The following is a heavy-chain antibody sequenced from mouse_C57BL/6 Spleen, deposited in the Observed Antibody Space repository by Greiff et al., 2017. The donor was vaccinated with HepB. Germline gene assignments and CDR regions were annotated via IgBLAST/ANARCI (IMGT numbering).Heavy chain of an antibody. D-gene: IGHD2-2*01. CDR1: GYAFSSSW. J-gene: IGHJ1*03. V-gene: IGHV1-82*01. CDR2: IYPGDGDT. Sequence: VQLQQSGPELVKPGASVKISCKASGYAFSSSWMNWVKQRPGKGLEWIGRIYPGDGDTNYNGKFKGKATLTADKSSSTAYMQLSSLTSEDSAVYFCARGVTDHWYFDVWGTGTTVTVSS. CDR3: ARGVTDHWYFDV.